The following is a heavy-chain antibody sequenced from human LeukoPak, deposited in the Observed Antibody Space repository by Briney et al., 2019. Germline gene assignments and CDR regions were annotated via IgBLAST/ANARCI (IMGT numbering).Heavy chain of an antibody. D-gene: IGHD3-10*01. CDR1: GGSISGSISGTY. J-gene: IGHJ4*02. Sequence: SETLSLTCTVSGGSISGSISGTYWSWVRQPAGKGLEWIGRIHSGSSTKYNPSLKSRVTMSVDTSKNQLFLRLTSVTAADTALYYCARGSQNYYNPFDNWGQGTLATVSS. CDR3: ARGSQNYYNPFDN. CDR2: IHSGSST. V-gene: IGHV4-4*07.